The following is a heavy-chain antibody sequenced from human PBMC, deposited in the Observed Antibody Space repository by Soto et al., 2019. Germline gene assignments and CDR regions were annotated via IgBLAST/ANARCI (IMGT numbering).Heavy chain of an antibody. J-gene: IGHJ1*01. CDR1: GFTFSSYV. CDR3: ARWGTTGGLDV. Sequence: QVQLVESGGGVVQPGTSLRVSCVGSGFTFSSYVMHWVRQAPGKGLEWVALTSYDGSDKYYDDSVRGRFTISRDNSRNTVDLQMDSLRLEDTALYYCARWGTTGGLDVWGQGTLVSVSS. CDR2: TSYDGSDK. V-gene: IGHV3-30*19. D-gene: IGHD3-16*01.